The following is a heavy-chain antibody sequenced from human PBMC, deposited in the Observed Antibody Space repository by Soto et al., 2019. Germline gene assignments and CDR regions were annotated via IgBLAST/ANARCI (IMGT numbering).Heavy chain of an antibody. J-gene: IGHJ5*02. V-gene: IGHV3-30*18. CDR3: AKTAGYDYVWGSSGLDP. Sequence: GGSLRLSCAASGFTFSSYGMHWVRQAPGKGLEWVAVISYDGSDKYYADSVKGRFTISRDDSRNTVSLQMNSLRDEDTAVYYCAKTAGYDYVWGSSGLDPWGQGTLVPVSS. D-gene: IGHD3-16*01. CDR2: ISYDGSDK. CDR1: GFTFSSYG.